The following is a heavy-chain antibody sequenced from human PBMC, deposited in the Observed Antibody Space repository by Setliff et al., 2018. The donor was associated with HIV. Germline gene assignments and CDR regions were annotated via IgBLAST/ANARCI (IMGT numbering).Heavy chain of an antibody. Sequence: SETLSLTCGVSGYSISSGYYWGWIRQPPGKGLEWIGSIYHNGITNYNPSLESRVTVSEDTSRHQFFLKLTSVTADDTGIYYCARGPPFAFWGQGLLVTVSS. CDR1: GYSISSGYY. CDR3: ARGPPFAF. J-gene: IGHJ4*02. CDR2: IYHNGIT. V-gene: IGHV4-38-2*01.